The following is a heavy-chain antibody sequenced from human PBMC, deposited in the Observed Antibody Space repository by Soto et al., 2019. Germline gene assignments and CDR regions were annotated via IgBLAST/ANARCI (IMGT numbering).Heavy chain of an antibody. J-gene: IGHJ3*02. CDR1: GFTFSSYA. Sequence: PGGSLRLSCAASGFTFSSYAMHWVRQGPGKGLEWVAVISCDGSNKYYADSVKGRFTISRDNSKNTLYLQMNSLRAEDTAVYYCATGAVAARDAFDIWGQGTMVTVSS. CDR2: ISCDGSNK. CDR3: ATGAVAARDAFDI. V-gene: IGHV3-30-3*01. D-gene: IGHD6-19*01.